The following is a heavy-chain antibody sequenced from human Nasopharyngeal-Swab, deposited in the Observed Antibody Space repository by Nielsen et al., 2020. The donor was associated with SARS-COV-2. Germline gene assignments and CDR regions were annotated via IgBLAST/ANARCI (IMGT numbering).Heavy chain of an antibody. J-gene: IGHJ6*02. CDR1: GFTFSSYA. CDR2: ISGSGGST. Sequence: GGSLRLSCAASGFTFSSYAMSWVRQAPGKGLEWVSAISGSGGSTYYADSVKGRFTISRDNSKNTLYLQMNSLRAEDTAVYYCARPYYGAYYYGMDVWGQGTTVTVSS. D-gene: IGHD4-17*01. V-gene: IGHV3-23*01. CDR3: ARPYYGAYYYGMDV.